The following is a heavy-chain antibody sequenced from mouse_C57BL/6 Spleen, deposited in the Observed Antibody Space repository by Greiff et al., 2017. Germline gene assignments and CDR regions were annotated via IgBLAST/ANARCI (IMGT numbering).Heavy chain of an antibody. CDR1: GYTFTSYW. CDR3: ARSGWLLNDYAMDY. J-gene: IGHJ4*01. D-gene: IGHD2-3*01. V-gene: IGHV1-64*01. Sequence: QVQLQQPGAELVKPGASVKLSCKASGYTFTSYWMHWVKQRPGQGLEWIGMIHPNSGSTNYNEKFKSKATLTVYKSSSTAYMQLSSLTSEDSAVYYGARSGWLLNDYAMDYWGQVTSVTVSS. CDR2: IHPNSGST.